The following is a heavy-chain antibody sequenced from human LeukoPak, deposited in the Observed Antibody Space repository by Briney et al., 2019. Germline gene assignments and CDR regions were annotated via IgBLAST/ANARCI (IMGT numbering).Heavy chain of an antibody. V-gene: IGHV3-66*01. CDR1: GFTVSSNY. D-gene: IGHD4-17*01. CDR3: ATGTTVTTAFDY. Sequence: PGGSLRLSCAASGFTVSSNYMTWVRQAPGKGLEWVSVIYSGGDTYYADSVRGRFTISRDNSKNTLYLQMNSLRVDDTAVYYCATGTTVTTAFDYWGQGTLVTVSS. J-gene: IGHJ4*02. CDR2: IYSGGDT.